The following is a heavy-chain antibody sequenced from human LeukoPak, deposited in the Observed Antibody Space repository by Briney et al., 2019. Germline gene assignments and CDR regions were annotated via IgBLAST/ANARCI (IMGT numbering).Heavy chain of an antibody. CDR1: GYNFAHDW. CDR2: IFPDDSDT. D-gene: IGHD5-18*01. CDR3: ARRGGGNTGGFYFDY. J-gene: IGHJ4*02. V-gene: IGHV5-51*01. Sequence: GESLKISCKGSGYNFAHDWIGWVRQMPGKGLEWMGIIFPDDSDTIYSPSFQGQVTISADKSINTAYLQWSDLKASDTAMYYCARRGGGNTGGFYFDYWGQGSLVTVSS.